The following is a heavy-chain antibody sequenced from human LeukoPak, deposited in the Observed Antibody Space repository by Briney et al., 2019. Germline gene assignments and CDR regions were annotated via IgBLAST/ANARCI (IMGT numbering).Heavy chain of an antibody. D-gene: IGHD1-26*01. Sequence: PGGSLRLSCAASGFTFSSYAMHWVRQAPGKGLEWVAVIWYDGSNKYYADSVKGRFAISRDNSKNTLYLQMNSLRAEDTAVYYCARESRLLHAFDIWGQGTMVTVSS. CDR2: IWYDGSNK. CDR3: ARESRLLHAFDI. CDR1: GFTFSSYA. J-gene: IGHJ3*02. V-gene: IGHV3-33*08.